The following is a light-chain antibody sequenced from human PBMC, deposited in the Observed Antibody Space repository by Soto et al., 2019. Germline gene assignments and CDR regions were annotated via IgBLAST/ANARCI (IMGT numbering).Light chain of an antibody. CDR2: EAS. CDR1: HDISTY. Sequence: DIQLTQCPSLLSASVGDRVTITCRASHDISTYLAWYQQKPGKAPKLMIYEASTLQSGVPSRFSGSGSETEFSLTIRALQPEDFATYYCQQLSRYPLTFGGGTRWIS. V-gene: IGKV1-9*01. CDR3: QQLSRYPLT. J-gene: IGKJ4*01.